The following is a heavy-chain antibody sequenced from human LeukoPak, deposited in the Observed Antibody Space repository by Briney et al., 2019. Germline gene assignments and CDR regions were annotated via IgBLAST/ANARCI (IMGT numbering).Heavy chain of an antibody. V-gene: IGHV3-30*18. D-gene: IGHD3-9*01. J-gene: IGHJ6*02. CDR3: AKGHYDILTGYSPKFAYYYGMDV. Sequence: GGSLRLSCAASGFTFSSYGMNWVRQAPGKGLEWVAVISYDGSNKYYADSVKGRFTISRDNSKNTLYLQMNSLGAEDTAVYYCAKGHYDILTGYSPKFAYYYGMDVWGQGTTVTVSS. CDR2: ISYDGSNK. CDR1: GFTFSSYG.